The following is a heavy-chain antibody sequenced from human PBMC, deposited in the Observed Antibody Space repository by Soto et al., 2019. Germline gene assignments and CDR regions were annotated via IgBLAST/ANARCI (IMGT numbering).Heavy chain of an antibody. J-gene: IGHJ4*02. CDR1: GGTFSSYA. D-gene: IGHD3-9*01. CDR2: IIPIFGTA. Sequence: QVQLVQSGAEVKKPGSSVKVSCKASGGTFSSYAISWVRQAPGQRLEWMGGIIPIFGTANYAQKFQGRVTITADESTSTAYMELSSLRSEDTAVYYCARDGETNYDILTGYYLDWGQGTLVTVSS. V-gene: IGHV1-69*01. CDR3: ARDGETNYDILTGYYLD.